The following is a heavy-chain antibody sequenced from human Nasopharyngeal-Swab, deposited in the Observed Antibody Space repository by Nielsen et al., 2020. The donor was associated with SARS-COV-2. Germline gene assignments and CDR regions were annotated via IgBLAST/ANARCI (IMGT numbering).Heavy chain of an antibody. CDR2: IYPGDSDT. J-gene: IGHJ4*02. V-gene: IGHV5-51*01. D-gene: IGHD4-17*01. CDR3: ARRHEYGEALDY. Sequence: KVSCKGSGYSFTNYWIAWVRQMPGKGLEWMEIIYPGDSDTRYSPSFQGQVTISADKSISTAYLQWSSLKASGTAMYYCARRHEYGEALDYWGQGTLVTVSS. CDR1: GYSFTNYW.